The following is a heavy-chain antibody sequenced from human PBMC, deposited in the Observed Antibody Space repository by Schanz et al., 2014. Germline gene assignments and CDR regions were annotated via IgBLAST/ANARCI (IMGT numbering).Heavy chain of an antibody. J-gene: IGHJ5*01. V-gene: IGHV3-66*01. CDR3: ARKTDSSGTGDS. D-gene: IGHD6-19*01. Sequence: EVQLVESGGGLVQPGGSLRLSCAASGFSVSSNFMTWVRRAPGMGLQSVSLIDSDGDTNYAASVKGRFTISRDGTKNTLYIQMNSLRDEDTAVYYCARKTDSSGTGDSWGRGTVVTVSS. CDR1: GFSVSSNF. CDR2: IDSDGDT.